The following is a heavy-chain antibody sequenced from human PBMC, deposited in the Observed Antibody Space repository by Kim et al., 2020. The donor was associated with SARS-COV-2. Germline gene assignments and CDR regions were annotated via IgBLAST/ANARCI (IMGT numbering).Heavy chain of an antibody. CDR2: IYYSGST. CDR1: GGSISSYY. Sequence: SETLSLTCTVSGGSISSYYWSWIRQPPGKGLEWIGYIYYSGSTNYNPSLKSRVTISVDTSKNQFSLKLSSVTAADTAVYYCARSLWFGELGIGYWGQGTLVTVSS. V-gene: IGHV4-59*13. D-gene: IGHD3-10*01. J-gene: IGHJ4*02. CDR3: ARSLWFGELGIGY.